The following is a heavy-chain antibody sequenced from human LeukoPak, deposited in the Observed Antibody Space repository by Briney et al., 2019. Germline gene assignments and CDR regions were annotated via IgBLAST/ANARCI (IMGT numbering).Heavy chain of an antibody. V-gene: IGHV3-74*01. CDR2: INSDGSST. Sequence: GGSLRLSCAASGFTFSSYWMHWVRQAPGKGLVWVSRINSDGSSTSYADSVKGRFTISRDNATNTLYLQMNSLRAEDTAVYYCARVIAVAGNYYFDYWGQGTLVTVSS. D-gene: IGHD6-19*01. CDR1: GFTFSSYW. J-gene: IGHJ4*02. CDR3: ARVIAVAGNYYFDY.